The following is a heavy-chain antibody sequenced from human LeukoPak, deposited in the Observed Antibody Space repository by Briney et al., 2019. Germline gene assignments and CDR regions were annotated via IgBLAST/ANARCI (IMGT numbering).Heavy chain of an antibody. Sequence: SETLSLTCAVYGGSISGYYWSWIRQPPGKGLEWIGEINHSGSTNYNPSLKSRVTISVDTSKNQFSLKLSSVTAADTAVYYCARGPGCSGGSCYPRYYYYGMDVWGKGTTVTVSS. V-gene: IGHV4-34*01. CDR2: INHSGST. D-gene: IGHD2-15*01. CDR3: ARGPGCSGGSCYPRYYYYGMDV. J-gene: IGHJ6*04. CDR1: GGSISGYY.